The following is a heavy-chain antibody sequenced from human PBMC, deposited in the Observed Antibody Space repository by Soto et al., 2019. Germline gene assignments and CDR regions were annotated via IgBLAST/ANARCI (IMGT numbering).Heavy chain of an antibody. Sequence: PSETLSLTCTVSGGSISSYYWSWIRQPPGKGLEWIGYIYYSGSTNYNPSLKSRVTISVDTSKNQFSLKLNSVTAADTAVYYCARAHCSGGSCYPTYNWFDPWGQGTLVTVSS. D-gene: IGHD2-15*01. V-gene: IGHV4-59*12. CDR3: ARAHCSGGSCYPTYNWFDP. CDR1: GGSISSYY. CDR2: IYYSGST. J-gene: IGHJ5*02.